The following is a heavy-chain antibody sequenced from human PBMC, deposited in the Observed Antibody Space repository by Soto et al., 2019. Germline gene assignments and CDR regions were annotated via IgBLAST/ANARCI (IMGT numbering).Heavy chain of an antibody. CDR3: ATSYRPAYRALDY. Sequence: GASVKVSCKASGDTFSFYTINWVRQAPGLGLEWVGRINPILSMSNYAQKFQGRVTMTADKSTNTAYMELRSLRSEDTAMYYCATSYRPAYRALDYRGQGALVTVSS. CDR2: INPILSMS. V-gene: IGHV1-69*02. CDR1: GDTFSFYT. D-gene: IGHD3-16*02. J-gene: IGHJ4*02.